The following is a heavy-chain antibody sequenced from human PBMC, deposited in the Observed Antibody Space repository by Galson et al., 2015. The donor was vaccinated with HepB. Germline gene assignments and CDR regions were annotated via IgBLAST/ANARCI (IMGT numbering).Heavy chain of an antibody. CDR2: IWYDGSNK. D-gene: IGHD1-14*01. CDR1: GFTFSSYG. J-gene: IGHJ3*02. Sequence: SLRLSCAASGFTFSSYGMHWVRQAPGKGLEWVAVIWYDGSNKYYADSVKGRFTISRDNSKNTLYLQMNSLRAEDTAVYYCARDNPFGAFDIWGQGTMVTVSS. CDR3: ARDNPFGAFDI. V-gene: IGHV3-33*01.